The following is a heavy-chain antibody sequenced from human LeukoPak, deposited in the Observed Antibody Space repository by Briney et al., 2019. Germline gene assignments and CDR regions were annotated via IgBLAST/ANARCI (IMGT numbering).Heavy chain of an antibody. V-gene: IGHV3-7*01. CDR1: GFTFNNYW. CDR3: ARIQLYHGDFDS. D-gene: IGHD1-1*01. Sequence: GGSLRLSCAVSGFTFNNYWMTWVRQPPGKGLEGVASIRDDGSAKYYMDSVKGRFSISRDDAKNSLSLQMNSLRVEDTATYYCARIQLYHGDFDSWGQGTLVTVSS. J-gene: IGHJ4*02. CDR2: IRDDGSAK.